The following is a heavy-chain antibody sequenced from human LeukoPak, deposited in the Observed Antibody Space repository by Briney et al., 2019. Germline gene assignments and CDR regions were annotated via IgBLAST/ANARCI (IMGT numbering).Heavy chain of an antibody. CDR3: TRGFAHIRGSMILSY. D-gene: IGHD3-22*01. CDR2: IIPVLGVS. CDR1: GGSFSSYV. J-gene: IGHJ4*02. V-gene: IGHV1-69*04. Sequence: SVKVSCKASGGSFSSYVITWVRQAPGQGLEWMGRIIPVLGVSNFAQKFQGRVTITADKSTNTAHMELSRLESGDTAMYYCTRGFAHIRGSMILSYWGQGTLVTVSS.